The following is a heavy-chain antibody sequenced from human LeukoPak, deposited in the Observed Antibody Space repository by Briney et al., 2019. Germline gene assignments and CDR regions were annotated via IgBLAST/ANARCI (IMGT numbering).Heavy chain of an antibody. CDR1: GFTFDDYA. D-gene: IGHD3-10*01. J-gene: IGHJ6*02. CDR2: ISWNSGSI. CDR3: AKVGGSGNYYGMDV. Sequence: GGSLRLSCAASGFTFDDYAMHWVRQAPGKGLEWVSGISWNSGSIGYADSVKGRFTISRDNAKNSLYLQMSSLRAEDTALYYCAKVGGSGNYYGMDVWGQGTTVTVSS. V-gene: IGHV3-9*01.